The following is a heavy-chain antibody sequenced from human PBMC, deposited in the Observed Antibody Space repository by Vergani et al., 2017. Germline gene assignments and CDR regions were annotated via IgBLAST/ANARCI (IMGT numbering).Heavy chain of an antibody. D-gene: IGHD4/OR15-4a*01. J-gene: IGHJ4*02. CDR1: GFTSSSYA. CDR3: ARALTY. Sequence: VQLVESGGGLVKPGRSLRPSCAAPGFTSSSYAMHWVRQAPGKGVEWVSVIYSGGSTYYADSVKGRFTISRDNSKNTLYLQMNSLRAEDTAVYYCARALTYWGQGTLVTVSS. CDR2: IYSGGST. V-gene: IGHV3-66*02.